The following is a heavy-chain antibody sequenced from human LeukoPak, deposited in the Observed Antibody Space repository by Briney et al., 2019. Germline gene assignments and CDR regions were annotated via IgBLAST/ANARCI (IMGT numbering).Heavy chain of an antibody. CDR1: GGSISSYY. CDR2: IYYSGST. J-gene: IGHJ4*02. V-gene: IGHV4-59*08. CDR3: ARSRGIAAAAFDY. Sequence: SETLSLTCTVSGGSISSYYWSWIRQPPGKGLEWIRYIYYSGSTNYNPSLKSRVTISVDTSKNQFSLKLSSVTAADAAVYYCARSRGIAAAAFDYWGQGTLVTVSS. D-gene: IGHD6-13*01.